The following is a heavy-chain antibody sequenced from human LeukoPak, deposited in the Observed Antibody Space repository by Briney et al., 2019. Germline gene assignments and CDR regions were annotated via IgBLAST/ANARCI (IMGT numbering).Heavy chain of an antibody. Sequence: SGGSLRLSCAASGFTFSSYAMHWVRQAPGKGLEWVAVISYDGSNKYYADSVRGRFTISRDNSKNTLYLQMNRLRAEDTAVYYCARVAAPIMYVDTAMFFDYWGQGTLVTVSS. D-gene: IGHD5-18*01. CDR3: ARVAAPIMYVDTAMFFDY. J-gene: IGHJ4*02. V-gene: IGHV3-30*04. CDR2: ISYDGSNK. CDR1: GFTFSSYA.